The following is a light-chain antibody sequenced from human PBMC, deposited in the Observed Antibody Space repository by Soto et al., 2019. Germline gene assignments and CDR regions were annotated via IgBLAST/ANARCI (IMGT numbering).Light chain of an antibody. V-gene: IGKV3-11*01. CDR3: QQRSNRLWT. Sequence: DIVLTQSPATLSLSPGERATLSCRASQSVSSYLAWYQHKAGQAPPLLINDASNRATSIPARFSGSGACTNFTLTIISLEPEEFAVYYCQQRSNRLWTFGQGTKVDIK. CDR1: QSVSSY. J-gene: IGKJ1*01. CDR2: DAS.